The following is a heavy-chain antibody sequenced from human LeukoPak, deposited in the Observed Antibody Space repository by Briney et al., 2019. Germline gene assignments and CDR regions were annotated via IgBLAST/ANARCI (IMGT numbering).Heavy chain of an antibody. CDR2: IWYDGSNK. D-gene: IGHD5-18*01. V-gene: IGHV3-33*08. J-gene: IGHJ4*02. CDR3: ARDGGYSYGSLFY. Sequence: GGSLRLSCAVSGFTFSDHYMDWVRQAPGKGLEWVAVIWYDGSNKYYADSVKGRFTISRDNSKNTLYLQMNSLRAEDTAVYYCARDGGYSYGSLFYWGQGTLVTVSS. CDR1: GFTFSDHY.